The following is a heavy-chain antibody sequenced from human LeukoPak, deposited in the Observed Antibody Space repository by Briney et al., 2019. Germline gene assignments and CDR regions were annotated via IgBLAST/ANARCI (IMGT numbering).Heavy chain of an antibody. J-gene: IGHJ5*02. D-gene: IGHD3-3*01. V-gene: IGHV4-59*01. CDR2: IYYSGST. CDR1: GGSITSYY. CDR3: ASTRITISGVISEFDP. Sequence: SETLSLTCTVSGGSITSYYWSWIRQPPGKGLEWIGYIYYSGSTKYNPSLKSRVTISVDTSKNQFSLKLTSVTAADTAVYYCASTRITISGVISEFDPWGQGTLVTVSS.